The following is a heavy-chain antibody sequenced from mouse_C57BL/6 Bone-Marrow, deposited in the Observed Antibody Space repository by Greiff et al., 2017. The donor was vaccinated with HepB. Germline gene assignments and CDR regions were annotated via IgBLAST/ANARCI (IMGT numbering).Heavy chain of an antibody. V-gene: IGHV1-81*01. CDR2: IYPRSGNT. Sequence: QVQLQQSGAELARPGASVKLSCKASGYTFTSYGISWVKQRTGQGLEWIGEIYPRSGNTYYNEKFKGKATLTADKSSSTAYMELRSLTSEDSAVYFCARSTTVVARNYAMDYWGQGTSVTVSS. J-gene: IGHJ4*01. CDR1: GYTFTSYG. D-gene: IGHD1-1*01. CDR3: ARSTTVVARNYAMDY.